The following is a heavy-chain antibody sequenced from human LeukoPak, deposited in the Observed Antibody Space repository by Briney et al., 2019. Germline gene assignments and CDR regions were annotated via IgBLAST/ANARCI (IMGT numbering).Heavy chain of an antibody. CDR2: IKQDGTEK. J-gene: IGHJ5*02. CDR1: GFTFRSYW. V-gene: IGHV3-7*01. Sequence: GGSLRLSCAGSGFTFRSYWMNWVRQAPGKGLEWLAIIKQDGTEKHYKGSVEGRFTISRDNAKNSLHLQMNSLRAEDTAVYYCAGGSGYLITSWGQGTLVTFSS. CDR3: AGGSGYLITS. D-gene: IGHD3-9*01.